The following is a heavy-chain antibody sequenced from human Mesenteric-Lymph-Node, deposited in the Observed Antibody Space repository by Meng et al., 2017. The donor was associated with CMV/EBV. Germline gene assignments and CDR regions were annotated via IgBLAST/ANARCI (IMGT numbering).Heavy chain of an antibody. CDR1: GYTFTSYG. V-gene: IGHV1-18*01. CDR2: ISAYNGNT. D-gene: IGHD1-26*01. CDR3: ARDFGWEVYIPSGDY. Sequence: ASVKVSCKASGYTFTSYGISWVRQAPGQGLEWMGWISAYNGNTNYAQKLQGRDTMTTDTSTSTAYMELRSLRSDDTAVYYCARDFGWEVYIPSGDYWGQGTLVTVSS. J-gene: IGHJ4*02.